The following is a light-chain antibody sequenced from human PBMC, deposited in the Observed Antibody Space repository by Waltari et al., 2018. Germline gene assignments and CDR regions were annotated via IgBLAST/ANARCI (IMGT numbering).Light chain of an antibody. Sequence: DIQMTQSPSSLSAYVGDRVTITCKASQDIRKHLNWFQQQPGKAPQVLIFDASNSQAAVPSRFSGSGSGTDFAFTISSLPPEDIGTYFCQHFANLPLTFGGGARVEIK. J-gene: IGKJ4*01. CDR1: QDIRKH. V-gene: IGKV1-33*01. CDR2: DAS. CDR3: QHFANLPLT.